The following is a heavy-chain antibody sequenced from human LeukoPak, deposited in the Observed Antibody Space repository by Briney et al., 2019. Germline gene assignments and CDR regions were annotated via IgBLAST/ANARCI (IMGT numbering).Heavy chain of an antibody. D-gene: IGHD2-8*01. CDR2: ISLTGLT. V-gene: IGHV4-4*02. CDR3: SRENGAFSPFGY. J-gene: IGHJ4*02. CDR1: GFTFSSYSM. Sequence: KSGGSLRLSCAASGFTFSSYSMNWVRQPPGQGLEWIGEISLTGLTHYNPSLESRVTVSLDKSKNQLSLNLTSVTAADTAVYYCSRENGAFSPFGYWGQGTLVTVLS.